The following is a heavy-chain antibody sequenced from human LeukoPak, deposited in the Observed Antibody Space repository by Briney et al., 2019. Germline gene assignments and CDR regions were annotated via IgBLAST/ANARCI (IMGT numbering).Heavy chain of an antibody. CDR3: ARDSGGNFGY. J-gene: IGHJ4*02. CDR1: GHTLSGYY. CDR2: INPNSGAT. V-gene: IGHV1-2*02. Sequence: GASVKVSCRASGHTLSGYYLHWVRQAPGQGLEWMGWINPNSGATTYAQKFQGRVTMTRDTSINTAYMELSRLRSDDTAVYYCARDSGGNFGYWGQGTLVTVSS. D-gene: IGHD2-15*01.